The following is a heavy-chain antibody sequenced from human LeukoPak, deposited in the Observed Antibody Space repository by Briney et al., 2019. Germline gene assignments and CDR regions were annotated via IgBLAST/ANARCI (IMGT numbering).Heavy chain of an antibody. CDR1: GFSLSTSGVG. D-gene: IGHD6-13*01. V-gene: IGHV2-5*02. Sequence: SGPTLVNPTQTLTLTCTFSGFSLSTSGVGVGWIRQPPGKALEWLALIYWDDDKRYSPSLKSRLTITKDTSKNQVVLTMTNMDPVDTATYYCALMVEEAAAGIPHRGFDPWGQGTLVTVSS. CDR3: ALMVEEAAAGIPHRGFDP. CDR2: IYWDDDK. J-gene: IGHJ5*02.